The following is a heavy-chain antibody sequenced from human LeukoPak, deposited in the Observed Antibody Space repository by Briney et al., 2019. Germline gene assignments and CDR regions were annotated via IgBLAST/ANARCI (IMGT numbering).Heavy chain of an antibody. J-gene: IGHJ3*02. CDR3: AREKKMGGDAFDI. CDR2: ISSSSSYI. V-gene: IGHV3-21*01. CDR1: GFTFSSYS. D-gene: IGHD3-16*01. Sequence: PGGSLRRSCAASGFTFSSYSMNWVRQAPGKGLEWVSSISSSSSYIYYADSVKGRFTISRDNAKNSLYLQMNSLRAEDTAVYYCAREKKMGGDAFDIWGQGTMVTVSS.